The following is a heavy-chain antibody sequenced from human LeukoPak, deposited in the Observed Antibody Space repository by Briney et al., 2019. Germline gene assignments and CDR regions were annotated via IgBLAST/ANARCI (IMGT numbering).Heavy chain of an antibody. CDR3: AIELRHSGYRSDY. CDR2: ISGSGGST. V-gene: IGHV3-23*01. Sequence: GGSLRLSCAASGFTFSSYAMSWVRQAPGKGPEWVSAISGSGGSTYYADSVKGRFTISRDNSKNTLYLQMNSLRAEDTAVYYCAIELRHSGYRSDYWGQGTLVTVSS. J-gene: IGHJ4*02. CDR1: GFTFSSYA. D-gene: IGHD5-12*01.